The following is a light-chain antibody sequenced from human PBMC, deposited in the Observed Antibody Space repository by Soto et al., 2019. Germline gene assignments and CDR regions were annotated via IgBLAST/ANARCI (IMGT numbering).Light chain of an antibody. CDR2: DAS. CDR1: QGISSA. V-gene: IGKV1D-13*01. CDR3: QQFNNYIT. J-gene: IGKJ5*01. Sequence: AIRLTQSAASLSASFGDRVTITWRASQGISSALAWYQQKPGKAPKLLIYDASSLESGVPSRFSGSGSGTDFTLTISSLKPEDFATYYCQQFNNYITFGQGTRLEIK.